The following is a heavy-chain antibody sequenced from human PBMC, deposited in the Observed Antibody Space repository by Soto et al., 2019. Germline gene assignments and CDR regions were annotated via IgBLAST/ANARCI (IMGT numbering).Heavy chain of an antibody. CDR2: IFDSGST. V-gene: IGHV4-30-4*01. J-gene: IGHJ2*01. Sequence: QVQLQESGPGLVKPSETLSLTCTVSGGSISGGVHSWSWIRQPPGKGLGWIGHIFDSGSTYYNPPLKIRLTISVDTSKNQFSLRLSSVTAADTALYYCARDIMPLTNDWYFDLWGRGTLVTVSS. CDR1: GGSISGGVHS. D-gene: IGHD2-8*01. CDR3: ARDIMPLTNDWYFDL.